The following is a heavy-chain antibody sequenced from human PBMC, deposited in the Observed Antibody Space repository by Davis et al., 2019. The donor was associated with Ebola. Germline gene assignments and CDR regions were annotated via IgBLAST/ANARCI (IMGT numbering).Heavy chain of an antibody. D-gene: IGHD6-6*01. V-gene: IGHV4-59*11. CDR2: IYYSGST. CDR3: ARELGWRQLSDY. Sequence: PSETLSLTCTVSGDSISSHYWSWIRQPPGKGLEWIGYIYYSGSTNYNPSLKSRVTISVDTSKNQFSLKLSSVTAADTAVYYCARELGWRQLSDYWGQGTLVTVSS. CDR1: GDSISSHY. J-gene: IGHJ4*02.